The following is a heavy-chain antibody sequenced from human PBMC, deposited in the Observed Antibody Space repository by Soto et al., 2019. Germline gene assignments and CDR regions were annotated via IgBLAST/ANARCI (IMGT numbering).Heavy chain of an antibody. CDR2: LNTYNGNT. Sequence: QIQLVQSEGEVKKPGASVKVSCKTSGYTFSNYGVSWVRQAPGQGLEWMGWLNTYNGNTKYAQKFQGRVTMTTDTSANTAYVELGSLRSDDTAVYYCARAQTPTESDLWGQGTLVIVSS. CDR1: GYTFSNYG. V-gene: IGHV1-18*01. D-gene: IGHD4-4*01. CDR3: ARAQTPTESDL. J-gene: IGHJ4*02.